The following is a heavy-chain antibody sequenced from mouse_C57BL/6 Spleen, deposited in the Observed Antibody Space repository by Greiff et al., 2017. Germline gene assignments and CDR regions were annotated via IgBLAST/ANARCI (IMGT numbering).Heavy chain of an antibody. CDR2: IDPSDSYT. Sequence: VQLQQSGAELVMPGASVKLSCKASGYTFTSYWMHWVKQRPGQGLEWIGEIDPSDSYTNYNQKFKGKSTLTVDKSSSTAYMQLSSLTSEDSAVYYCASGRLRRAFDYWGQGTTLTVSS. CDR3: ASGRLRRAFDY. D-gene: IGHD2-4*01. V-gene: IGHV1-69*01. CDR1: GYTFTSYW. J-gene: IGHJ2*01.